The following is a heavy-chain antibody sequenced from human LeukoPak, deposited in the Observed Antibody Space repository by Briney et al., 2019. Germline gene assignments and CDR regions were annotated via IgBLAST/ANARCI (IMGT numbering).Heavy chain of an antibody. Sequence: GGSLRLSCAASGFTFSSYAMSWVRQAPGKGLEWVSTFSGSGGNTYYADSVKGRFTISRDNSKNTLYMQMSSLRAEDTAVYYCAKDGLRGYSYGYRVSVVRFDYWGQGTLVTVSS. J-gene: IGHJ4*02. CDR3: AKDGLRGYSYGYRVSVVRFDY. V-gene: IGHV3-23*01. CDR2: FSGSGGNT. D-gene: IGHD5-18*01. CDR1: GFTFSSYA.